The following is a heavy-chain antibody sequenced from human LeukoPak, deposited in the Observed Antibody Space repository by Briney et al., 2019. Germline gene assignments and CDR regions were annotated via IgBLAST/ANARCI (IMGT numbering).Heavy chain of an antibody. J-gene: IGHJ2*01. Sequence: SETLSLTCAVSGGSINSGGYSWSWIRQPPGKGLEWIGNIYHTESSYYNPSLKSRVIMSIDRTKNQFSLQLSSVTAADTAVYYCAREYYGAYTYRYFDLWGRGTLVSVSS. CDR3: AREYYGAYTYRYFDL. V-gene: IGHV4-30-2*01. D-gene: IGHD4-17*01. CDR2: IYHTESS. CDR1: GGSINSGGYS.